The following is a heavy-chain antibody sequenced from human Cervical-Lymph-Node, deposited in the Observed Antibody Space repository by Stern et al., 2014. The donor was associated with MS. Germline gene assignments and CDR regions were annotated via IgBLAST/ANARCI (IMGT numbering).Heavy chain of an antibody. CDR3: ARDTYLDY. CDR2: IYRDGST. J-gene: IGHJ4*02. CDR1: GFIVSGSY. D-gene: IGHD5-18*01. V-gene: IGHV3-66*02. Sequence: EVQLVESGGGLVQPGGSLRLSCAASGFIVSGSYMSWVRQAPGKGLEWVSVIYRDGSTYYADSVKGRFTISRDNSENTLYLQMNSLRPEDTAVYYCARDTYLDYWGQGTLVTVSP.